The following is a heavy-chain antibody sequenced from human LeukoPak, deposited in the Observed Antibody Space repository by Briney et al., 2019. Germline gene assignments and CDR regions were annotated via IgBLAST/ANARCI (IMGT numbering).Heavy chain of an antibody. CDR1: GYTFTGYY. CDR3: ARRVGYSSIIDY. D-gene: IGHD5-18*01. V-gene: IGHV1-2*02. Sequence: ASVKVSCKASGYTFTGYYMHWVRQAPGQGLEWMGWINPNSGGTNYAQKFQGRVTMTRDTSISTAYMELSRLRSDDTAVYYCARRVGYSSIIDYWGQGTLVTVSS. CDR2: INPNSGGT. J-gene: IGHJ4*02.